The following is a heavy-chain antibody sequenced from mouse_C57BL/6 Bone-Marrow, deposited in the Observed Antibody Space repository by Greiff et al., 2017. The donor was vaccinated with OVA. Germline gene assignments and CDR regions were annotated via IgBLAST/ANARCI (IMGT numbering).Heavy chain of an antibody. Sequence: EVKPMESGGRLVQPGGSLKLSCAASGFTFSDYYMYWVRQTPEKRLEWVAYISNGGGSTYYPDTVKGRFTISRDNAKNTLYLQMSRLKSEDTAMYYCARHVGYYGPFAYWGQGTLVTVSA. J-gene: IGHJ3*01. CDR1: GFTFSDYY. CDR3: ARHVGYYGPFAY. D-gene: IGHD1-2*01. CDR2: ISNGGGST. V-gene: IGHV5-12*01.